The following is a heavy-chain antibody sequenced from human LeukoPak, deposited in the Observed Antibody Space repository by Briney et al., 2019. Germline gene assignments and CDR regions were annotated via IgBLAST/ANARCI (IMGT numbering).Heavy chain of an antibody. Sequence: PSETLSLTCTVSGGSISSYYWSWIRQPPGKGLEWIGYIYYSGSTNYNPSLKSRVTISVDTSKNQFSLKLSSVTAADTAVYYCARVSWTYAFDIWGQGTMVTVSS. V-gene: IGHV4-59*01. CDR2: IYYSGST. CDR1: GGSISSYY. J-gene: IGHJ3*02. CDR3: ARVSWTYAFDI. D-gene: IGHD3/OR15-3a*01.